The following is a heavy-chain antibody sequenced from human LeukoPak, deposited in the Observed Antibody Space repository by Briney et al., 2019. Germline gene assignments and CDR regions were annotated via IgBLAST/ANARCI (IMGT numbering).Heavy chain of an antibody. V-gene: IGHV3-21*01. J-gene: IGHJ4*02. CDR2: INTGSSHI. D-gene: IGHD1-26*01. CDR1: GFIFSNSA. Sequence: GVLRLSCAASGFIFSNSAMNWVRQAPGKGLEWVSSINTGSSHIYYADSVKGRFTISRDNAKNSVYLQMNSLRAEDTAVYYCARDPTYYLRYGYFDFWGQGILVTVSS. CDR3: ARDPTYYLRYGYFDF.